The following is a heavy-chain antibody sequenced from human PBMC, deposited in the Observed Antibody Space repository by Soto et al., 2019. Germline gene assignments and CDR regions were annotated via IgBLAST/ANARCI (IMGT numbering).Heavy chain of an antibody. D-gene: IGHD2-2*01. Sequence: QVQLQESGPGLVKPSQTLSLTCTVSGGSISSGGYYCSWIRQHPGKGLEWIGYLYYSGSTYYNPYRKSRVTISVDTSKNQYSLKLSSVTAADTAVYSWARDQIDGRVVPAANIWGQGTMVTVSS. CDR1: GGSISSGGYY. CDR3: ARDQIDGRVVPAANI. CDR2: LYYSGST. J-gene: IGHJ3*02. V-gene: IGHV4-31*03.